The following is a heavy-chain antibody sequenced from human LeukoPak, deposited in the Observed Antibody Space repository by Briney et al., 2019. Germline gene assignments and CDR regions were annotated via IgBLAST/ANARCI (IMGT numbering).Heavy chain of an antibody. Sequence: SETLSLTCAVSGGSISSSNWWSWVRQPPGKGLEWIGEIYHSGSTNYNPSLKSRVTISVDKSKNQFSLKLSSVTAADTAVYYCAGKYSSGWYRGNYFDYWGQGTLVTVSS. V-gene: IGHV4-4*02. J-gene: IGHJ4*02. CDR3: AGKYSSGWYRGNYFDY. CDR2: IYHSGST. CDR1: GGSISSSNW. D-gene: IGHD6-19*01.